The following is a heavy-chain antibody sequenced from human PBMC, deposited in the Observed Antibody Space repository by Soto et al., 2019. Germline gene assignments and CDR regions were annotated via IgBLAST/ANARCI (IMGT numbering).Heavy chain of an antibody. CDR1: GFTFSSYA. Sequence: GGSLRLSCAASGFTFSSYAMSWVRQAPGKGLEWVSAISGSGGSTYYADSVKGRFTIPRDNSKNTRYLQMNSLRAEDTAVYYCAKERRDGVGFDYWGQGTLVTVSS. CDR2: ISGSGGST. D-gene: IGHD4-17*01. J-gene: IGHJ4*02. CDR3: AKERRDGVGFDY. V-gene: IGHV3-23*01.